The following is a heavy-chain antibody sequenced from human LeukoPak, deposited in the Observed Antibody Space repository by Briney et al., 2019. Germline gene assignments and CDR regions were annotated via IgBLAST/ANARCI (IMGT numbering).Heavy chain of an antibody. Sequence: GGSLRLSCAASGFTLSSYGMHWVRQAPGKGLEWVAVIWYDGSNKYYADSVKGRFTICRDNSKNTLYVQMNSRRAEEAAVYYCAKTDVARRAATIDSWGQGTLVTVSS. CDR1: GFTLSSYG. D-gene: IGHD6-25*01. V-gene: IGHV3-33*06. J-gene: IGHJ4*02. CDR3: AKTDVARRAATIDS. CDR2: IWYDGSNK.